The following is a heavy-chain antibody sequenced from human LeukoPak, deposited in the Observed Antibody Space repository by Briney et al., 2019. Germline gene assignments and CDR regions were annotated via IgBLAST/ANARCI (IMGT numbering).Heavy chain of an antibody. Sequence: GGSLRLSCAASGFTFRNHAXXWVRXAPGXGLEYVSAINSNGDTKYYGNSVKGRFTISRDNSKSTLYLQMGSLRPADTAVYYCAREERGLAIDYWGQGALVTVSS. CDR3: AREERGLAIDY. CDR1: GFTFRNHA. D-gene: IGHD3/OR15-3a*01. V-gene: IGHV3-64*01. CDR2: INSNGDTK. J-gene: IGHJ4*02.